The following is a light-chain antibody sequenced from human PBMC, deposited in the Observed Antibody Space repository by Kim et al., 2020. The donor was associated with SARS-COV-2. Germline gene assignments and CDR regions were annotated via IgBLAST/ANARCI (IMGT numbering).Light chain of an antibody. CDR2: AAS. CDR1: QGISSY. V-gene: IGKV1-8*01. CDR3: RQYYSYPRT. J-gene: IGKJ2*02. Sequence: AIRITQSPSSLSASTGDRVTITCRASQGISSYLAWYQQKPGKAPKLLIYAASTLQSGVPSRFSGSGSGTDFTLTISCLQSEDFATYYCRQYYSYPRTFGQGTKLGSN.